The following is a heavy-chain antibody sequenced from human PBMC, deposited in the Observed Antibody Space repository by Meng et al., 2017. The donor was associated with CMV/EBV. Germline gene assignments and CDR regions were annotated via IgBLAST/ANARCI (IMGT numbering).Heavy chain of an antibody. D-gene: IGHD3-22*01. J-gene: IGHJ4*02. CDR1: GYTCTSYG. CDR3: ARDRPIRETYYYDSSGYQPFDY. Sequence: QVQLVQSGAVVKKPGASVKVSCKASGYTCTSYGISWVRQAPGQVLEWMGWISAYNGNTNYAQKLQGRVTMTTDTSTSTAYMELRSLRSDDTAVYYCARDRPIRETYYYDSSGYQPFDYWGQGTLVTVSS. V-gene: IGHV1-18*01. CDR2: ISAYNGNT.